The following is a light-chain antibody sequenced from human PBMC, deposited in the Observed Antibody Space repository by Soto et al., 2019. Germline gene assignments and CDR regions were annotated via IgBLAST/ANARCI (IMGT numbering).Light chain of an antibody. Sequence: DLQLTQSPSTLSSSLGDRVTITCRASQSIGGWLAWYQKKTGKATKLLSYESAKLESGVPSAYTGSGYGTEFTPTISSLQPDDFATYYCQQHRSFSPLTFGGGTKVDIK. CDR1: QSIGGW. J-gene: IGKJ4*01. CDR3: QQHRSFSPLT. V-gene: IGKV1-5*01. CDR2: ESA.